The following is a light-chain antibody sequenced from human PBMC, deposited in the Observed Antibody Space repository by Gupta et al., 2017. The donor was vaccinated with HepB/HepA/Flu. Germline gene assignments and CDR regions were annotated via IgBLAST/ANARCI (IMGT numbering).Light chain of an antibody. CDR3: QQDCSLPNT. V-gene: IGKV3-20*01. Sequence: EIVLTQSPGTLSLSPGKRATLSFRASLSVSSNYLAWYQQKPGRAPRLLIFGASSRATGIPDRFSGSGSGTEFTLTINRLEPEDFAVYYCQQDCSLPNTFGHGTKVDIK. J-gene: IGKJ3*01. CDR1: LSVSSNY. CDR2: GAS.